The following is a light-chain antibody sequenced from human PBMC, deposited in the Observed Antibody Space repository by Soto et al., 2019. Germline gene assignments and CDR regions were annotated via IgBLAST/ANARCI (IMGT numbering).Light chain of an antibody. J-gene: IGLJ1*01. CDR1: SSNIGTNA. CDR2: NNN. Sequence: QSVLTQPPSASGTPGQRVTISCSGGSSNIGTNAVNWYQQLPGTAPKLLIYNNNQRPSGVPDRFSGSKSGTSASLAICGLQSEDEADYYCAAWDDSLNGYVFGTGTRSPS. V-gene: IGLV1-44*01. CDR3: AAWDDSLNGYV.